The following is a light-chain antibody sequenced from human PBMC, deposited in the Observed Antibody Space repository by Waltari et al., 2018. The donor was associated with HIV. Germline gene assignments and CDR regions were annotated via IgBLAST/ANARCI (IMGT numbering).Light chain of an antibody. J-gene: IGKJ2*01. Sequence: DIVMTQSPESLAVSLGERATINCKSSQSVLYSSNNKNYLAWYQHKQGQPPKLLIYWASTRESGVPDRFSGSGSGTDFTLTISSLQAEDVAVYYCQQYYSTPYTFGQGTKLEIK. V-gene: IGKV4-1*01. CDR3: QQYYSTPYT. CDR1: QSVLYSSNNKNY. CDR2: WAS.